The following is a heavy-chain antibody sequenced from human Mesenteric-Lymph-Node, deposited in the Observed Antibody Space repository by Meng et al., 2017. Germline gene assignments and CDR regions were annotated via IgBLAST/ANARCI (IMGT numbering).Heavy chain of an antibody. Sequence: DVRLVEYWGDVVHPGGSLRRSCAASGFAFSHYYMHWVRQAPGKGLVWVSRINGDGSRTNYADSVKGRFTISRDNAKNTLYLQMNSLRAEDTAVYYCARVRDCTDNYCYSFFDSWGQGTLVTVSS. CDR3: ARVRDCTDNYCYSFFDS. V-gene: IGHV3-74*01. D-gene: IGHD2-8*02. J-gene: IGHJ4*02. CDR2: INGDGSRT. CDR1: GFAFSHYY.